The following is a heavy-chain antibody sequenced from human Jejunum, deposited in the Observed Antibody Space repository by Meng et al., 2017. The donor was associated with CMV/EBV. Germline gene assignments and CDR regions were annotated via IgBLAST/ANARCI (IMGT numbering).Heavy chain of an antibody. CDR3: ASRPGAIFGVVIIPNFDY. D-gene: IGHD3-3*01. CDR2: ISGNSGST. Sequence: EMTWVRQAPGKGLERVSGISGNSGSTYYADSVKGRFSISRDNSKNTVYLQMNSLRAEDTAVYYCASRPGAIFGVVIIPNFDYWGQGTLVTVSS. CDR1: E. V-gene: IGHV3-23*01. J-gene: IGHJ4*02.